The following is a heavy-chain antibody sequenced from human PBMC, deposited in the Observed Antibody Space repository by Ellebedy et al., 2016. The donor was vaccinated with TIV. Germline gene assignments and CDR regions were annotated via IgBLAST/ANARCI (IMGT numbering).Heavy chain of an antibody. V-gene: IGHV3-23*01. CDR2: ITESGGNT. CDR1: GVTFSDYY. D-gene: IGHD4-23*01. CDR3: ARDPVGVGPAFDV. J-gene: IGHJ3*01. Sequence: GESLKISCADSGVTFSDYYMSWVRQAPGKGLEWVSSITESGGNTYYADSVKGRFTISRDNSKDTLFLQMNSLRAEDTAIYFCARDPVGVGPAFDVWGQGTMVTVSS.